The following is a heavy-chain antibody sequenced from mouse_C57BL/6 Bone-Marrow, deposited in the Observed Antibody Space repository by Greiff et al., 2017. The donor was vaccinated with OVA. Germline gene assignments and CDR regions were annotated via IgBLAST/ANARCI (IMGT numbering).Heavy chain of an antibody. CDR2: ISSGSSTI. D-gene: IGHD2-3*01. CDR3: ARDDGYLGAY. J-gene: IGHJ3*01. V-gene: IGHV5-17*01. CDR1: GFTFSDYG. Sequence: EVKVVESGGGLVKPGGSLKLSCAASGFTFSDYGMHWVRQAPGKGLEWVAYISSGSSTIYYADTVKGRFTISRDNAKNTLCLQMTSLRSEDTAMYYCARDDGYLGAYWGQGTLVTVSA.